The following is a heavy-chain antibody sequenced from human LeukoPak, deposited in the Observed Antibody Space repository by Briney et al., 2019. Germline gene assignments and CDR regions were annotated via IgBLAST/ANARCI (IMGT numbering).Heavy chain of an antibody. J-gene: IGHJ4*02. Sequence: GGSLRLSCEGSGFIFGNYAMSWVRQAPGKGLEWVAFIRYDGSNKYYADSVKGRFTISRDNSKNTLYLQMNSLRAEDTAVYYCAKDLVRGVISWTFDYWGQGTLVTVSS. CDR3: AKDLVRGVISWTFDY. V-gene: IGHV3-30*02. D-gene: IGHD3-10*01. CDR2: IRYDGSNK. CDR1: GFIFGNYA.